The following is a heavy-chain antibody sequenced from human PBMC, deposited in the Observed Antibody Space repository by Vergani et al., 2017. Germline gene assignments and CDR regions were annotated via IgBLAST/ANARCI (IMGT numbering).Heavy chain of an antibody. D-gene: IGHD1-1*01. Sequence: QVQLVQSGAEVKKPGSSVKVSCKASGGTFNSYTISWVRQAPGQGLEWMGRIIPILGIANYAQKFQGRVTVTADKSTSTAYMELSSLRSEDTAVYYCATKSCGTPGCQIGYFREWGQGTLVTVSS. CDR3: ATKSCGTPGCQIGYFRE. CDR2: IIPILGIA. J-gene: IGHJ1*01. V-gene: IGHV1-69*02. CDR1: GGTFNSYT.